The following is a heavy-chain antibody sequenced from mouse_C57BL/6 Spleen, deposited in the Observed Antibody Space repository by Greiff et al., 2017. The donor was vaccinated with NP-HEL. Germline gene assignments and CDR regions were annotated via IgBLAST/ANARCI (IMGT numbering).Heavy chain of an antibody. CDR1: GYTFTSYW. J-gene: IGHJ1*03. V-gene: IGHV1-64*01. CDR2: IHPNSGST. Sequence: QVQLKQPGAELVKPGASVKLSCKASGYTFTSYWMHWVKQRPGQGLEWIGMIHPNSGSTNYNEKFKSKATLTVDKSSSTAYMQLSSLTSEDSAVYYCARWDYYGSSPDWYFDVWGTGTTVTVSS. CDR3: ARWDYYGSSPDWYFDV. D-gene: IGHD1-1*01.